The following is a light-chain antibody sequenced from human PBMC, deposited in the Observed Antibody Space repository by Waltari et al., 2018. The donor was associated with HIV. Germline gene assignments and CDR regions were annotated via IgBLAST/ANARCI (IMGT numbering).Light chain of an antibody. CDR3: MQSIDLPPT. CDR1: RSLLKSDGKTY. J-gene: IGKJ4*01. CDR2: EVS. V-gene: IGKV2D-29*01. Sequence: DIVMTQTPLSLSVTPGQSATISCNASRSLLKSDGKTYLFWYLQRSGQAPHLLIYEVSNRFSGVSDRFTGSGSGIDFTLEIRRVEAGDVGVYYCMQSIDLPPTFGGGTKVEI.